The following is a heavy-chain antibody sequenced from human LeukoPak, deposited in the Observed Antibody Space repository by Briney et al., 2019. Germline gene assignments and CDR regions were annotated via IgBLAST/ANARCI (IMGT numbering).Heavy chain of an antibody. CDR3: ARAVTKGGSNLYYYGMDV. J-gene: IGHJ6*02. D-gene: IGHD4-17*01. CDR1: GGSISGYY. Sequence: KTSETLSLTCTVSGGSISGYYWTWIRQPPGKGLEWIGEVTDSGNTNYKPSLRSRLIVSVDTSKNQFSLKLSSVTAADTAVYYCARAVTKGGSNLYYYGMDVWGQGTTVTVSS. V-gene: IGHV4-34*01. CDR2: VTDSGNT.